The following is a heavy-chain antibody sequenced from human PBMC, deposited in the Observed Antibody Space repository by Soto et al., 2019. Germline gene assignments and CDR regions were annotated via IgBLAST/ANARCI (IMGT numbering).Heavy chain of an antibody. CDR2: IYVTGAV. V-gene: IGHV4-31*03. J-gene: IGHJ5*02. D-gene: IGHD4-4*01. Sequence: SETLSLTCSVSGAALNSGNYYWSWIRQVPGKGLEWIGHIYVTGAVDYNPSLRDRITISQDTSERQFSLNLRLVTAADTAVYYCARLRSATSNYKWFGPWGQGTLVTVAS. CDR1: GAALNSGNYY. CDR3: ARLRSATSNYKWFGP.